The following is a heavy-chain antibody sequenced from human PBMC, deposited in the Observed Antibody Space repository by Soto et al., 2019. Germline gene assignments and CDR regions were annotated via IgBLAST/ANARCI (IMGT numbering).Heavy chain of an antibody. D-gene: IGHD1-26*01. V-gene: IGHV1-18*01. J-gene: IGHJ5*02. CDR3: ARVVGALGHWFDP. Sequence: QVQLVQSGGEVKKPGASVKVACKAYGYTFTSYGISWVRRAPGQGLEWMGRISAYNGNTNYAQKLQGRVTMTTDTSTSTAYMELRSLRSDDTAVYYSARVVGALGHWFDPWGQGTLVTFTS. CDR1: GYTFTSYG. CDR2: ISAYNGNT.